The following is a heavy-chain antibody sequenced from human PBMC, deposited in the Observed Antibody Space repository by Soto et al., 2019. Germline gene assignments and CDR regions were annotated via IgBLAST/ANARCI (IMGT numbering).Heavy chain of an antibody. D-gene: IGHD6-13*01. J-gene: IGHJ6*02. V-gene: IGHV3-48*03. Sequence: GGSLRLSCAASGFTFSSYEMNWVRQAPGKGLEWVSYISSSGSTIYYADSVKGRFTISRDNAKNSLYLQMNSLRAEDTAVYYCARVQGQQLVLRYYYYGVDVWGQGTTVTVSS. CDR2: ISSSGSTI. CDR3: ARVQGQQLVLRYYYYGVDV. CDR1: GFTFSSYE.